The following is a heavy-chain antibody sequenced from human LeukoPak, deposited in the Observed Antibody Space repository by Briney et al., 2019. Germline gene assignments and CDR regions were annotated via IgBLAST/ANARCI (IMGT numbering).Heavy chain of an antibody. Sequence: GGSLRLSCAASGFTFSDYYMSWIRQAPEKGLEWVSYISSSGSTIYYADSVKGRFTISRDNSKNTLYLQMNSLRAEDTAVYYCAKDRGIISDYWGQGTPVTVSS. CDR2: ISSSGSTI. D-gene: IGHD3-10*01. J-gene: IGHJ4*02. CDR1: GFTFSDYY. V-gene: IGHV3-11*01. CDR3: AKDRGIISDY.